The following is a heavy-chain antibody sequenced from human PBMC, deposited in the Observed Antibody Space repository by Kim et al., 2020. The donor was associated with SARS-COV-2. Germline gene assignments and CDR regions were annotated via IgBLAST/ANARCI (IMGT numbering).Heavy chain of an antibody. J-gene: IGHJ6*02. CDR3: ARELSIAGHLRYCYGMHV. D-gene: IGHD6-6*01. V-gene: IGHV3-30*07. Sequence: KVRFTISRDHSKSTLYLEMNSLRAEDTAVYYCARELSIAGHLRYCYGMHVWGQGTTVTVSS.